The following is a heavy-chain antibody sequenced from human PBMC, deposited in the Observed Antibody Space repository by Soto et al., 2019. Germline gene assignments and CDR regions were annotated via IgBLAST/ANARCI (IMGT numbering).Heavy chain of an antibody. J-gene: IGHJ4*02. D-gene: IGHD3-22*01. V-gene: IGHV1-18*01. CDR1: GYTFTSYG. CDR2: ISAYNGNT. CDR3: AGDEITMIVVNLDY. Sequence: GASVKVSCKASGYTFTSYGISWVRQAPGQGLEWMGWISAYNGNTNYAQKLQGRVTMTTDTSTSTAYMELRSLRSDDTAVYYCAGDEITMIVVNLDYWGQGTLVTVSS.